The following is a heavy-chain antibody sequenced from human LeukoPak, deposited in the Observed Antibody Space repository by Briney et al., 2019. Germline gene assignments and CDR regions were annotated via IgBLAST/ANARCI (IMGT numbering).Heavy chain of an antibody. CDR1: GGSISSGDYY. CDR2: IYYSRST. CDR3: ARTTYYYDSSGYFAFDI. V-gene: IGHV4-30-4*01. D-gene: IGHD3-22*01. J-gene: IGHJ3*02. Sequence: SETLSLTCTVSGGSISSGDYYWSWIRQPPGKGLEWIGYIYYSRSTYYNPSLKSRVTISVDTSKNQFSLKLSSVTAADTAVYYCARTTYYYDSSGYFAFDIWGQGTMVTVSS.